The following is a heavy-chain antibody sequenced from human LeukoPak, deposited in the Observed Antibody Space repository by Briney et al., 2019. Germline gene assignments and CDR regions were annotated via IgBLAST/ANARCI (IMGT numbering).Heavy chain of an antibody. J-gene: IGHJ4*02. CDR2: ISYDGGYK. CDR3: ARPRSTGGYSYGPPPDY. V-gene: IGHV3-30*03. Sequence: PGRSPTLSCAASGFTFSSYGMHWVRQAPGKGLEWVAVISYDGGYKYYADSVKGRFTISRDNSKNTLYLQMNSLRAEDTAVYYCARPRSTGGYSYGPPPDYWGQGTLVSV. D-gene: IGHD5-18*01. CDR1: GFTFSSYG.